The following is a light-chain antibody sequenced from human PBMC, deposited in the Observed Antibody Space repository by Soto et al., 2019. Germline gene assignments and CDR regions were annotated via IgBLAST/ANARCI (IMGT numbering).Light chain of an antibody. CDR3: QQYGISPSWT. V-gene: IGKV3-20*01. Sequence: EIVLTQSPGTLSLSPGERATLSCRASQSVSSSYLAWYQHKPGQAPRLLIYGASSRATGIPDRFSGSGSGSDFTLTISRLEPEDFAVYYCQQYGISPSWTFGQGTKVEIK. J-gene: IGKJ1*01. CDR1: QSVSSSY. CDR2: GAS.